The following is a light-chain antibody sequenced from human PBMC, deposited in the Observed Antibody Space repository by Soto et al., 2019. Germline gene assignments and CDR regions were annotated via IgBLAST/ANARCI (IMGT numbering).Light chain of an antibody. J-gene: IGKJ5*01. Sequence: QITQSPSSLSASVGDTVTLTCRENQSINTYLNWYQQVSGSAPRLLIYTASNLQPGVPSRFGGSGSGTDFTLTISNLQPEDFATYYCQQTYNTLPITFGQGSRLEIK. CDR1: QSINTY. CDR3: QQTYNTLPIT. CDR2: TAS. V-gene: IGKV1-39*01.